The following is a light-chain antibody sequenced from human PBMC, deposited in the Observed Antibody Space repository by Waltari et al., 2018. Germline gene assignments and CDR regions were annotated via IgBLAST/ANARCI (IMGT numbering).Light chain of an antibody. J-gene: IGKJ4*01. CDR2: ATS. V-gene: IGKV1-NL1*01. CDR1: PDISNA. Sequence: IQMTQSPSSLSASVGDRVTITCRASPDISNALAWDQQKVGRAPKLLIYATSKLSRGFPARFSGRASGTTYRLTIDSLQSDDSAIYLCQQYFSVPLTFGGGSKIEI. CDR3: QQYFSVPLT.